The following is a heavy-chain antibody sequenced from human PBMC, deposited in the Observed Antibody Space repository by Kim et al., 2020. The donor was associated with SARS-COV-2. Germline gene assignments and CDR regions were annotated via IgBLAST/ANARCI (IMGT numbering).Heavy chain of an antibody. CDR1: GFSLSSGTYY. CDR3: AREGGSVVTPDF. J-gene: IGHJ4*02. Sequence: SDTLSLTCSVSGFSLSSGTYYWSWIRQTPGKGLEWLGYINYRGRTFYNPSLHRRVSISLDTSKNSFSLKLTSMTAADTAVYYCAREGGSVVTPDFWGQGT. CDR2: INYRGRT. V-gene: IGHV4-30-4*02. D-gene: IGHD2-21*02.